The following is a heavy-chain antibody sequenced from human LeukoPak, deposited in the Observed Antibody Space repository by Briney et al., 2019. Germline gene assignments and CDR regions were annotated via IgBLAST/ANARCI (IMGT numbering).Heavy chain of an antibody. CDR1: GFTFSNYE. V-gene: IGHV3-48*03. CDR3: ARDYGGSSSFDY. D-gene: IGHD4-23*01. CDR2: ISSSGSDI. Sequence: PGGSLRLSCAASGFTFSNYEMHWVRQAPGKGLEWVSYISSSGSDIYYADSVKGRLTISRDNAKNSLYLHMNSLRAEDTAVYYCARDYGGSSSFDYWGQGTLVTVSS. J-gene: IGHJ4*02.